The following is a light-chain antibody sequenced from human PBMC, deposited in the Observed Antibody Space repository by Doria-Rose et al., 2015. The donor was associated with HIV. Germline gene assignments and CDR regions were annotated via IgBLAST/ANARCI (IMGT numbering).Light chain of an antibody. CDR3: QQYKSYPIT. J-gene: IGKJ5*01. Sequence: LSWFQQKPGKAPKSLIYAASSLQSGVPSKFRGSGSETDFTLTITSLQPEDFATYYCQQYKSYPITFGQGTRLEIK. V-gene: IGKV1-16*02. CDR2: AAS.